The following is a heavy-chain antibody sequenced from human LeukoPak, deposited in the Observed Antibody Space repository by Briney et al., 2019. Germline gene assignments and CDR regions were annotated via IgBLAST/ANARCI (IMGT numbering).Heavy chain of an antibody. CDR2: ISGSGGST. CDR3: AKWHYGFWSGYLGYFDY. J-gene: IGHJ4*02. V-gene: IGHV3-23*01. Sequence: GGSLRLSCAASGFTFSSYAMSWVRQAPGKGLEWVSAISGSGGSTYYADSVKGRFTISRDNSKNTLYLQMNSLRAEDTAVYYCAKWHYGFWSGYLGYFDYWGQGTLVTVSS. CDR1: GFTFSSYA. D-gene: IGHD3-3*01.